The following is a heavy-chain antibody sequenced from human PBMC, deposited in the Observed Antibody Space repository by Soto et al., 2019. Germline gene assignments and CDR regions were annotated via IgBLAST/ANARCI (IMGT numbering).Heavy chain of an antibody. CDR2: ISHSGST. V-gene: IGHV4-34*01. Sequence: SETLSLTCAVYGGSFSGYYWSWIRQPPGKGLAWIGEISHSGSTTYNPSLKSRVPISIDTSQNQFSLKLSSVTAADTAVYYCARGATTVEHYF. J-gene: IGHJ4*01. CDR3: ARGATTVEHYF. CDR1: GGSFSGYY. D-gene: IGHD4-17*01.